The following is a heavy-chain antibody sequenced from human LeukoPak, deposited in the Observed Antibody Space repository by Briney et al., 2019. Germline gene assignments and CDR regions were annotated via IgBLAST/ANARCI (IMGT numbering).Heavy chain of an antibody. CDR1: GYTFTNYG. CDR2: ISAYNGNT. Sequence: AASVKVSCKASGYTFTNYGIGWVRQAPGQGLEWVGWISAYNGNTNYAQKLQGRVTMTTDTSTSTVYMELRSLRSDDTAVYYCARTRSVYNWNYDPGYYYYMDVWGKGTTVTVSS. CDR3: ARTRSVYNWNYDPGYYYYMDV. D-gene: IGHD1-7*01. V-gene: IGHV1-18*01. J-gene: IGHJ6*03.